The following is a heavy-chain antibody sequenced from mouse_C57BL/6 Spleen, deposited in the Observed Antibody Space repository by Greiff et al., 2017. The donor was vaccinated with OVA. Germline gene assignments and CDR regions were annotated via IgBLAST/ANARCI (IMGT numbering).Heavy chain of an antibody. CDR1: GYTFTSYW. CDR2: IDPSDSYT. Sequence: QVQLKESGAELVMPGASVKLSCKASGYTFTSYWMHWVKQRPGQGLEWIGEIDPSDSYTNYNQKFKGKSTLTVDKSSSTAYMQLSSLTSEDSAVYYCARIGNYVCYWGQGTTLTVSS. D-gene: IGHD1-1*02. J-gene: IGHJ2*01. V-gene: IGHV1-69*01. CDR3: ARIGNYVCY.